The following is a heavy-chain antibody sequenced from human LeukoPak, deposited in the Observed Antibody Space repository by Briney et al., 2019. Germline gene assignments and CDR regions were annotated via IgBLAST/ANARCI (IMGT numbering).Heavy chain of an antibody. CDR1: GYTFTSYG. V-gene: IGHV1-18*01. CDR2: ISAYNGNT. D-gene: IGHD2-21*02. CDR3: SRGAYCGGDCWRVAFDF. Sequence: ASVKVSCKAPGYTFTSYGISWVRQAPGQGLEWVGWISAYNGNTNYAQKLQGRVTMTTDTSTSTAYMELRSLRSDDTAVYYCSRGAYCGGDCWRVAFDFWREATMVTVSS. J-gene: IGHJ3*01.